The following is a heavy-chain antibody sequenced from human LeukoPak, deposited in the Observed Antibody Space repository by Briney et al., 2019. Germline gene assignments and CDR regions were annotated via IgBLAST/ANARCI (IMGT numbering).Heavy chain of an antibody. D-gene: IGHD3-3*01. Sequence: SETLSLTCAVYGGSFSGYYWSWIRQPPGKGLEWIGEINHSGSTNYNPSLKSRVTISVDTSKNQFSLKLSSVTAADTAVYYCATDRRSAYYTYWGQGTLVTVSS. CDR1: GGSFSGYY. J-gene: IGHJ4*02. CDR3: ATDRRSAYYTY. CDR2: INHSGST. V-gene: IGHV4-34*01.